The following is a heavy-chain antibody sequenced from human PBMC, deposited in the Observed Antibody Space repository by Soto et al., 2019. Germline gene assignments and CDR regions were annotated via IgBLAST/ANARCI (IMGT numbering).Heavy chain of an antibody. V-gene: IGHV3-64D*08. CDR3: VPLWYYDSSGYADIFDY. D-gene: IGHD3-22*01. CDR1: GFTFSSYA. Sequence: GGSLRLSCSASGFTFSSYAMHWVRQAPGKGLEYVSAISSNGGSTYYADSVKGRFTISRDNSKNTLYLQMSSLRAEDTAVYYCVPLWYYDSSGYADIFDYWGQGTLVTVSS. J-gene: IGHJ4*02. CDR2: ISSNGGST.